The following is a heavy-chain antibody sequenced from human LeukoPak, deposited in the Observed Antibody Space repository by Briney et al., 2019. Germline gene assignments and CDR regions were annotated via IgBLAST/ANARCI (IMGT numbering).Heavy chain of an antibody. CDR2: INHSGST. J-gene: IGHJ6*03. Sequence: SETLSLTCAVYGGSFSGYYWSWIRQPPGKGLEWIGEINHSGSTNYNPSLKSRVTISVDTSKNQFSLKLSSVTAADTAVYHCARGRGYCGSTSCYTAYYYYYYYMDVWGKGTTVTVSS. CDR3: ARGRGYCGSTSCYTAYYYYYYYMDV. CDR1: GGSFSGYY. D-gene: IGHD2-2*02. V-gene: IGHV4-34*01.